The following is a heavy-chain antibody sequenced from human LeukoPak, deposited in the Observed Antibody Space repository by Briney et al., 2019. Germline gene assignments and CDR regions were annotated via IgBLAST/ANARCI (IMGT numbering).Heavy chain of an antibody. CDR3: ARDRGEYYFDS. V-gene: IGHV3-74*01. CDR1: RFTFSSYW. CDR2: INSDGSST. J-gene: IGHJ4*02. D-gene: IGHD3-10*01. Sequence: PGGSLRLSCAASRFTFSSYWMHWVRQAPGKGLVWVSRINSDGSSTNYADSVKGRFTISRDNAKNTLYLRLNSLRAEDTAVNYCARDRGEYYFDSWGQGTLVTVSS.